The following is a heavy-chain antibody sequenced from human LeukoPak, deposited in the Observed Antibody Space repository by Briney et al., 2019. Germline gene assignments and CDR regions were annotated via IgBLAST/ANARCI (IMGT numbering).Heavy chain of an antibody. V-gene: IGHV4-34*01. CDR2: ITHNGYT. Sequence: PSETLSLTCAVYGGSFSGYYWGWIRHPPGKGLQWIGEITHNGYTNYNPALKSRVTISIDTSKNEFSLKVSAVTAADMAIYYCAASGGPINWFDPWGQGTLVTVSS. CDR3: AASGGPINWFDP. J-gene: IGHJ5*02. D-gene: IGHD3-10*01. CDR1: GGSFSGYY.